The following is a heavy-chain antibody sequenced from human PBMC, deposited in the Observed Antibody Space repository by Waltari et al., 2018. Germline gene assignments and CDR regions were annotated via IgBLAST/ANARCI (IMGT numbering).Heavy chain of an antibody. Sequence: EVQLVESGGTVVQPGWSLTLSCAASGLTFTDHSRHWVRQVPGKGPEWVSLISWDGGRTSYADSVKGRFTISRDNSRNSLYLKMQSLRTEDSALYYCTKDIRGSGWYVFDFWGQGTLVTVSS. CDR3: TKDIRGSGWYVFDF. J-gene: IGHJ4*02. V-gene: IGHV3-43*01. CDR1: GLTFTDHS. D-gene: IGHD6-19*01. CDR2: ISWDGGRT.